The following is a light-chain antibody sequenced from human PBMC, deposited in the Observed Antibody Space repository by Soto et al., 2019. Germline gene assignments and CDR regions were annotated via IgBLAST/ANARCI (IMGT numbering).Light chain of an antibody. Sequence: QLTQSPSSLSASVGDRVTITCRASQGISSYLAWYQQKPGKVPKRLLSAASTLESGVPLRFSGGGFGTDFTLTISSLQPEDFATYYCQQLYRYPLSFGGGTKVEIK. J-gene: IGKJ4*01. CDR3: QQLYRYPLS. CDR2: AAS. CDR1: QGISSY. V-gene: IGKV1-9*01.